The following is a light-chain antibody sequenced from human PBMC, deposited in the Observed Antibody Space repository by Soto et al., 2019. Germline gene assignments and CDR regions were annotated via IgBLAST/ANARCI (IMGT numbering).Light chain of an antibody. V-gene: IGKV1-13*02. CDR2: DVS. CDR3: QQFNSYPII. Sequence: IQLTPSPSSLSASVGDRVTITCRASQNIRDALAWYQQKPGKAPKILIYDVSTLESGVPSRFSGSSSGTDLTLTISSLQPVDFATYYCQQFNSYPIIFGQGTRLGIK. CDR1: QNIRDA. J-gene: IGKJ5*01.